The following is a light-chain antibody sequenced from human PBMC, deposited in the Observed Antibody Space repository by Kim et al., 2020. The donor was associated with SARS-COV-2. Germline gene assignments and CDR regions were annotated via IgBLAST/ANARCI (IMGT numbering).Light chain of an antibody. Sequence: ASVGDRVTITCRASQGISNYLAWYQQKPGKVPKLLIYDASALQSGVPSRFSGSGSGTDFTLTITSLQPEDVATYYCQKYNSATWTFGQGTKVDIK. V-gene: IGKV1-27*01. J-gene: IGKJ1*01. CDR2: DAS. CDR3: QKYNSATWT. CDR1: QGISNY.